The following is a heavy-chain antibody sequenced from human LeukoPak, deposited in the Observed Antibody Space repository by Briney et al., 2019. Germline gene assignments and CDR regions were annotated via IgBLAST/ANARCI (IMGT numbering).Heavy chain of an antibody. CDR1: GYTFTSYG. CDR3: ARGVPNPDIVVVFGAFDI. Sequence: ASVKVSCKASGYTFTSYGISWVRQAPGQGLEWMGWTSAYNGNTNYAQKLQGRVTMTTDTSTSTAYMELRSLRSDDTAVYYCARGVPNPDIVVVFGAFDIWGHGTMVTVSS. CDR2: TSAYNGNT. D-gene: IGHD2-2*01. J-gene: IGHJ3*02. V-gene: IGHV1-18*04.